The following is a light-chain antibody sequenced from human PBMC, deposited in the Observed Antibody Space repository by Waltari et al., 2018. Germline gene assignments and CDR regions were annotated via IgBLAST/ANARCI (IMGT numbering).Light chain of an antibody. CDR2: GDS. CDR3: QQRSGWPPRLT. V-gene: IGKV3-11*01. CDR1: QSVGNY. Sequence: EIVITHSPATLSLSPGESATLSCSASQSVGNYLAWYQQKPGQPPRLLIYGDSNRATGIPARFSGSGSGTDFILTISSLEPEDVAVYYCQQRSGWPPRLTFGGGTKVEIK. J-gene: IGKJ4*01.